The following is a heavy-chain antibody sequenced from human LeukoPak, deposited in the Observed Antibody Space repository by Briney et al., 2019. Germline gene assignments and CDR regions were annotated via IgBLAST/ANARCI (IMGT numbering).Heavy chain of an antibody. V-gene: IGHV1-18*01. D-gene: IGHD3-10*01. Sequence: ASVKVSCKASGYTFTSCGISWVRQAPGQGLEWMGWISAYNGNTNYGQKFQGGVTMTTDTSTSAAYMELRSLRSDGKAVYYCARDLDASGSYYTDYWGQGTLVTVSS. J-gene: IGHJ4*02. CDR3: ARDLDASGSYYTDY. CDR2: ISAYNGNT. CDR1: GYTFTSCG.